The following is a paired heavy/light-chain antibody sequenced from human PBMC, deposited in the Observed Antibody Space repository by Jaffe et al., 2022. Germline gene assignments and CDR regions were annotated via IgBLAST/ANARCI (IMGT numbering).Heavy chain of an antibody. Sequence: EVQLVQSGAEVKKPGESLKISCKGSGYSFTSYWIGWVRQMPGKGLEWMGIIYPGDSDTRYSPSFQGQVTISADKSISTAYLQWSSLKASDTAMYYCARLRSGGYYDILTGYRYLDYWGQGTLVTVSS. CDR1: GYSFTSYW. D-gene: IGHD3-9*01. CDR3: ARLRSGGYYDILTGYRYLDY. CDR2: IYPGDSDT. V-gene: IGHV5-51*03. J-gene: IGHJ4*02.
Light chain of an antibody. J-gene: IGLJ1*01. CDR3: SSYTSSSTSV. CDR1: SSDVGGYNY. V-gene: IGLV2-14*03. Sequence: QSALTQPASVSGSPGQSITISCTGTSSDVGGYNYVSWYQQHPGKAPKLMIYDVSNRPSGVSNRFSGSKSGNTASLTISGLQAEDEADYYCSSYTSSSTSVFGTGTKVTVL. CDR2: DVS.